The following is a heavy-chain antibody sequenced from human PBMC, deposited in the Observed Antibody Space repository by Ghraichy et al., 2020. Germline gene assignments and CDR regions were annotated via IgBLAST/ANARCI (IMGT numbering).Heavy chain of an antibody. CDR2: INPNGGGT. D-gene: IGHD6-19*01. CDR1: GYTFTDYW. Sequence: ASVKVSCKASGYTFTDYWIHWVRQAPGEGLEWMGWINPNGGGTNYARKFQGRVTMTRDTSISTAYMELSSLRSDDTAVYYCARGMYYPAVNGKCLDCWGQGSLVSVSS. J-gene: IGHJ4*02. V-gene: IGHV1-2*02. CDR3: ARGMYYPAVNGKCLDC.